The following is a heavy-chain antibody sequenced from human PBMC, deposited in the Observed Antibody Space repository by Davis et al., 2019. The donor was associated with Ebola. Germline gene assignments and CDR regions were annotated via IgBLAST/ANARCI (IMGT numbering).Heavy chain of an antibody. CDR1: GFTFSDYY. V-gene: IGHV3-11*01. D-gene: IGHD4-11*01. CDR3: ARAFSNRYYYYGMDV. CDR2: IASSGSTI. J-gene: IGHJ6*02. Sequence: SLKISCAASGFTFSDYYMSWIRQAPGKGLEWVSYIASSGSTIYYADSVKGRFTISRDNAKNSLYLQMNTLRAENTAVYYCARAFSNRYYYYGMDVWGQGTTVTVSS.